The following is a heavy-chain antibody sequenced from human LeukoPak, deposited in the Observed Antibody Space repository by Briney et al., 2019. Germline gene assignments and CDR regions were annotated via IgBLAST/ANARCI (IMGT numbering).Heavy chain of an antibody. CDR3: ARDATPPTYYDFWIWPQNWFDP. J-gene: IGHJ5*02. D-gene: IGHD3-3*01. V-gene: IGHV4-34*01. CDR1: GGSFSGYY. Sequence: PSETLSLTCAVYGGSFSGYYWSWIRQPPGKGLEWIGEINHSGSTNYNPSLKSRVTISVDTSKNQFSLKLSSVTAADTAVYYCARDATPPTYYDFWIWPQNWFDPWGQGTLVTVSS. CDR2: INHSGST.